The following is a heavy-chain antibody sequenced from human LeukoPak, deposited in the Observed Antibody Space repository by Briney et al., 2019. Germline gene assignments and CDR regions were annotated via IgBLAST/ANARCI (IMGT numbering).Heavy chain of an antibody. Sequence: SETLSLTCTVSGGSISSSSYYWGWIRQPPGKGLEWIGSIYYSGSTYYNPSLKSRVTISVDTSKNQFSLKLSSVTAADTAVYYCAREFNGPDSSGYPLGEFDPWGQGTLVTVSS. CDR3: AREFNGPDSSGYPLGEFDP. CDR2: IYYSGST. J-gene: IGHJ5*02. D-gene: IGHD3-22*01. V-gene: IGHV4-39*02. CDR1: GGSISSSSYY.